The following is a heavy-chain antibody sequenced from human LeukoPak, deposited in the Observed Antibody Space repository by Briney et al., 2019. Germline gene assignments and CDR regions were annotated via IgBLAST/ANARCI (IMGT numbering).Heavy chain of an antibody. Sequence: GGSLRLSCAASGFTFSDYYMSWIRQAPGKGLEWVSYISSSGSTIYYADSVKGRFTISRDNAKNSLYLQMNSLRAEDTAVYYCARHALGHGSGSYFSPYFDYWGQGTLVTVSS. D-gene: IGHD3-10*01. V-gene: IGHV3-11*01. CDR3: ARHALGHGSGSYFSPYFDY. CDR1: GFTFSDYY. CDR2: ISSSGSTI. J-gene: IGHJ4*02.